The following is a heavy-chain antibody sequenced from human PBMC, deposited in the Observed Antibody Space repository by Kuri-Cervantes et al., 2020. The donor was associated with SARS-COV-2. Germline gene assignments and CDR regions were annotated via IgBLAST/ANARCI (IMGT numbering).Heavy chain of an antibody. CDR3: ARAGVRVLIDLYSNPGFDY. CDR2: INHSGST. V-gene: IGHV4-34*01. D-gene: IGHD4-11*01. CDR1: GGSFSGYY. J-gene: IGHJ4*02. Sequence: ESLKISCAVYGGSFSGYYWSWIRQPPGKGLEWIGVINHSGSTNYNPSLKSRVTISVDTSKNQFSLKLSSVTAADTAVYYCARAGVRVLIDLYSNPGFDYWGQGTLVTVSS.